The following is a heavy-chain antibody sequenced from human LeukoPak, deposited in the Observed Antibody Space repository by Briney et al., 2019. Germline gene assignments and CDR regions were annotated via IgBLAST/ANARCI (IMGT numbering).Heavy chain of an antibody. CDR3: ATGIAAAGALDY. D-gene: IGHD6-13*01. J-gene: IGHJ4*02. Sequence: GGSLRLSCAASGFTFSSCWMTWVRQAPGKGLEWVANIKEDGTKKNYVDSVKGRFTIFRDNAKNSLYLQMNSLRAEDTAVYYCATGIAAAGALDYWGQGTLVTVSS. CDR2: IKEDGTKK. CDR1: GFTFSSCW. V-gene: IGHV3-7*03.